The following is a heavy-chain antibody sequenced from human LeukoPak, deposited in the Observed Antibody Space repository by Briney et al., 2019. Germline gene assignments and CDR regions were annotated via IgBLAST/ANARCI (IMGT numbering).Heavy chain of an antibody. D-gene: IGHD3-10*02. CDR2: IYTGGST. CDR3: AELGITMIGGV. J-gene: IGHJ6*04. Sequence: GGSLRLSCAASGFTVSSNYMSWVRQAPGKGLEWVSVIYTGGSTNYADSVKGRFTISRDSSKNTLYLQMNSLRAEDTAVYYCAELGITMIGGVWGKGTTVTISS. V-gene: IGHV3-66*01. CDR1: GFTVSSNY.